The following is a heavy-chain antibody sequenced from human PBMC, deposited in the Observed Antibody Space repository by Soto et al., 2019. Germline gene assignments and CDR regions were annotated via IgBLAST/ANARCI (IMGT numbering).Heavy chain of an antibody. CDR3: ASSITGVDNWFDP. CDR1: GGSISSSSYY. V-gene: IGHV4-39*01. CDR2: IYYSGST. J-gene: IGHJ5*02. D-gene: IGHD1-20*01. Sequence: LETLSLTCTVSGGSISSSSYYWGWIRQPPGKGLEWIGSIYYSGSTYYNPSLKSRVTISVDTSKNQFSLKLSSVTAADTAVYYCASSITGVDNWFDPWGQGTLVTVSS.